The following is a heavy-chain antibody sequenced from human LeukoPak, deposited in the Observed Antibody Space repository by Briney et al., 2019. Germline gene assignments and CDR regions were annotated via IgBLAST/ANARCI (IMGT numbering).Heavy chain of an antibody. CDR2: INHSGST. CDR3: ASRGGYSYGFDY. V-gene: IGHV4-34*01. Sequence: SETLSLTCAVYGGSFSGYYWSWIRQPPGKGLEWIGEINHSGSTNYNPSLKSRVTISVDTSKNQSSLKLSSVTAADTAVYYCASRGGYSYGFDYWGQGTLVTVSS. D-gene: IGHD5-18*01. CDR1: GGSFSGYY. J-gene: IGHJ4*02.